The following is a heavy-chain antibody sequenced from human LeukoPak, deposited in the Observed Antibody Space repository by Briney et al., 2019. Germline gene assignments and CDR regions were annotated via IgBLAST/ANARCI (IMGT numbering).Heavy chain of an antibody. Sequence: GGSLRLSCAASGFTFSSYGMRWVRQAPGKGLEWVAVISYDGSNKYYADSVKGRFTISRDNSKNTLYLQMNSLRAEDTAVYYCAKGVGRYFDWLFLFDYWGQGTLVTVSS. V-gene: IGHV3-30*18. CDR2: ISYDGSNK. D-gene: IGHD3-9*01. J-gene: IGHJ4*02. CDR1: GFTFSSYG. CDR3: AKGVGRYFDWLFLFDY.